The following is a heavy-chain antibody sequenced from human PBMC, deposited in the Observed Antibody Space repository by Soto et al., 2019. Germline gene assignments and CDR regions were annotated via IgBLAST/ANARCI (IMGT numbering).Heavy chain of an antibody. V-gene: IGHV5-51*01. CDR3: ARQNSYYDSSGYIYFDY. Sequence: GESLKISCKGFGYSFTSYWIGWVRQMPGKGLEWMGIIYPGDSDTRYSPSFQGQVTISADKSISTAYLQWSSLKASDTAMYYCARQNSYYDSSGYIYFDYWGQGTLVTVSS. D-gene: IGHD3-22*01. CDR2: IYPGDSDT. J-gene: IGHJ4*02. CDR1: GYSFTSYW.